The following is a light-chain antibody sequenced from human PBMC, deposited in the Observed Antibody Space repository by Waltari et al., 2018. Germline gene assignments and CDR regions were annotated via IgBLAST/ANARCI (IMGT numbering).Light chain of an antibody. Sequence: QSALTQPASVSGSPGQSITISCTGTSSDFGSHNLVSWYQQHPGKAPKLMIYEVSKGPSGVSNRFSGSKSGNTASLTSSGLQAEDEADYYCCSYAGSSTSLYVFGTGTKVTVL. CDR2: EVS. J-gene: IGLJ1*01. CDR1: SSDFGSHNL. V-gene: IGLV2-23*02. CDR3: CSYAGSSTSLYV.